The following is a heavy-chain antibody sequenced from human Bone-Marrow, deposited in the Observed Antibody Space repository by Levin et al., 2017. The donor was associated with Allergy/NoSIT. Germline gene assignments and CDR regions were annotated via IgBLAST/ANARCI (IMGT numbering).Heavy chain of an antibody. CDR2: ITANGDRT. D-gene: IGHD6-25*01. Sequence: PGGSLRLSCAASGFALSTYPMSWVRQAPGRGLEWVSSITANGDRTYHADSVEGRFSVSRDNSKNTVYLQMKSLRVEDTAMYFCAKLTPAASAADYWGQGTLVTVSS. J-gene: IGHJ4*02. CDR3: AKLTPAASAADY. CDR1: GFALSTYP. V-gene: IGHV3-23*01.